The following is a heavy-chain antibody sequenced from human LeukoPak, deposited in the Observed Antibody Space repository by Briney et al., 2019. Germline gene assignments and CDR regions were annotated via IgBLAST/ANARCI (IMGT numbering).Heavy chain of an antibody. D-gene: IGHD2-21*02. CDR2: LHYSVNT. V-gene: IGHV4-39*01. CDR3: ARVTALGTANDY. J-gene: IGHJ4*02. Sequence: PSETLSLTCTVSGGSISSTTYSWGWIRQPPGKGLEWIGSLHYSVNTYYNPSVKSRVTISVDTSKNQFSLKLTSVTAADTAVYYCARVTALGTANDYWGQGTLVTVSS. CDR1: GGSISSTTYS.